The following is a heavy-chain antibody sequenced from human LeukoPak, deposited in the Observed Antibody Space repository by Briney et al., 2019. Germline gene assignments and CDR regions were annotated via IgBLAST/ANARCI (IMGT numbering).Heavy chain of an antibody. V-gene: IGHV3-23*01. Sequence: GGSLRLSCAASGFTFTNHAMDWVRQAPGKGLEWVSGISGGGDSTYYADSVKGRFTISRDNSRNTLYLQMNSLRAEDTAVYYCARDAATIGTYWYFDLWGRGTLVTVSS. CDR1: GFTFTNHA. J-gene: IGHJ2*01. CDR2: ISGGGDST. D-gene: IGHD1-1*01. CDR3: ARDAATIGTYWYFDL.